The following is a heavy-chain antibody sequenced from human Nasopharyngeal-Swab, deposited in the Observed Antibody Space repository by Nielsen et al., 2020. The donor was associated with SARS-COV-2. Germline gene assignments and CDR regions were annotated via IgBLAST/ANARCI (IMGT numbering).Heavy chain of an antibody. CDR2: IYYSGST. CDR1: GGSISSYY. J-gene: IGHJ4*02. Sequence: SETLSLTCTVSGGSISSYYWSWIRQPPGKGLEWIGYIYYSGSTNYNPSLKSRVTISVDTSKNQFSLKLSSVTAADTAMYYCARHTVATPISHYFDYWGQGTLVTVSS. V-gene: IGHV4-59*08. CDR3: ARHTVATPISHYFDY. D-gene: IGHD4-17*01.